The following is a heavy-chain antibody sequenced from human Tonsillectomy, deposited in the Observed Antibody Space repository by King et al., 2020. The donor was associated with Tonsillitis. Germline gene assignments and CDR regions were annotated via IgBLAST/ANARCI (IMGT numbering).Heavy chain of an antibody. CDR1: GGSISSSNYY. Sequence: QLQESGPGLVKPSETLSLTCTVSGGSISSSNYYWAWIRQQSPGKGLEWIGSIYYTGDTYYNPSLKSRVTISVDTSKNQFSLKLTSVTAADTAVYYCATPDGTGNWFDPWGQGTLVTVSS. D-gene: IGHD3-10*01. J-gene: IGHJ5*02. V-gene: IGHV4-39*01. CDR2: IYYTGDT. CDR3: ATPDGTGNWFDP.